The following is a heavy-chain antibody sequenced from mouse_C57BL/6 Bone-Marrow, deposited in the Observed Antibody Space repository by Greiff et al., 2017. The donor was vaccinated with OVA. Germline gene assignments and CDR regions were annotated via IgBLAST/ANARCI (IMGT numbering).Heavy chain of an antibody. D-gene: IGHD1-1*01. CDR1: GYAFSSSW. V-gene: IGHV1-82*01. J-gene: IGHJ1*03. CDR2: IYPGDGDT. Sequence: QVQLQQSGPELVKPGASVKISCKASGYAFSSSWMNWVKQRPGKGLEWIGRIYPGDGDTNYNGKFKGKATLTADKSSSTAYMQLSSLTSEDSAVYFCAREGTVVATEYFDVWGTGTTVTVSS. CDR3: AREGTVVATEYFDV.